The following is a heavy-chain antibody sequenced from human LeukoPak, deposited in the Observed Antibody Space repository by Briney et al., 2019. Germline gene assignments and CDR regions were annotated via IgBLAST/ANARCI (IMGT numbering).Heavy chain of an antibody. D-gene: IGHD6-19*01. CDR3: AQGYSSGWYPN. V-gene: IGHV3-23*01. CDR2: ISVDGETT. CDR1: GFSVSSFG. Sequence: GGSLRLSCAVSGFSVSSFGMSWVRQAPGKGLEWISAISVDGETTWYADSVKGRYIISRDSSKNTLYLRLSSLRAEDTAIYYCAQGYSSGWYPNWGQGSLVSVSS. J-gene: IGHJ4*02.